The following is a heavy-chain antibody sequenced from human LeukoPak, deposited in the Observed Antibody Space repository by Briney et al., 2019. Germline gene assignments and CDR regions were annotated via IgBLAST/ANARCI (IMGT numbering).Heavy chain of an antibody. Sequence: PGGSLRLSCAASGFTFSSYGMHWDRQAPGKGLEWVAFIRYDGSNKYYADSVKGRFTISRDNSKNTLYLQMNSLRAEDTAVYYCANSHLRFLEWLLNYWGQGTLVTVSS. CDR3: ANSHLRFLEWLLNY. CDR2: IRYDGSNK. J-gene: IGHJ4*02. V-gene: IGHV3-30*02. D-gene: IGHD3-3*01. CDR1: GFTFSSYG.